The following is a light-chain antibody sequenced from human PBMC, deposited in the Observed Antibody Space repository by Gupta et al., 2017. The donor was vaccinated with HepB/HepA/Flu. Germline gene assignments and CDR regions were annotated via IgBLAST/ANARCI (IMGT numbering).Light chain of an antibody. CDR2: GRS. Sequence: IVLTQSPATLSVSPGEGATLSCRATERVVIQLAWYQHKPGQAPRLVIYGRSTRATGIPARFSGSGSGTEFSLTISSLQSEDFANYYCQQELKCPLTFGGGTKVDIK. J-gene: IGKJ4*01. CDR3: QQELKCPLT. CDR1: ERVVIQ. V-gene: IGKV3-15*01.